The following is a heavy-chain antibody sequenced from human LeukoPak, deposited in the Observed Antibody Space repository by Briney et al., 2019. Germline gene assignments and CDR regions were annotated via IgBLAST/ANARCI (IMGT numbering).Heavy chain of an antibody. CDR2: ISAYNGNT. CDR3: ARDLRVYDSSGYYYVSNFDY. J-gene: IGHJ4*02. V-gene: IGHV1-18*01. D-gene: IGHD3-22*01. CDR1: GYTFTSYG. Sequence: ASVKVSCKASGYTFTSYGISWVRQAPGQGLAWMGWISAYNGNTNYAQKLQGRVTMTTDTSTSTAYMELRSLRSDDTAVYYCARDLRVYDSSGYYYVSNFDYWGQGTLVTVSS.